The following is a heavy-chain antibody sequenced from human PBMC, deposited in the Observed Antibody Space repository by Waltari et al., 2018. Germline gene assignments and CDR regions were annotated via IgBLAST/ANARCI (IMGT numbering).Heavy chain of an antibody. V-gene: IGHV4-28*06. CDR1: GYSLSSSNW. Sequence: QVQLQESGPGLVKPSDTLSLTCAVSGYSLSSSNWWGWIRHPPGKGLEWIGYIYYSGSTNYNPSLKSRFTMSVDTSKNQFSLKLSSVTALDTAVYYCARTYYYDSSGYYYVDAFDIWGQGTMVTVSS. D-gene: IGHD3-22*01. J-gene: IGHJ3*02. CDR3: ARTYYYDSSGYYYVDAFDI. CDR2: IYYSGST.